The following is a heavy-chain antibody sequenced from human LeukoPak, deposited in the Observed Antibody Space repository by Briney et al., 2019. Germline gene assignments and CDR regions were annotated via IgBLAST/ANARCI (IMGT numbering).Heavy chain of an antibody. D-gene: IGHD3-16*01. Sequence: SETLSLTCTVSGGSISSYYWSWIRQPPGKGLEWIGYIYYSGSTNYNPSLKSRVTISVDTSKNQFSLKLSSVTAADTAVYYCARDRRLGEPDYWGQGTLVTVSS. V-gene: IGHV4-59*01. J-gene: IGHJ4*02. CDR3: ARDRRLGEPDY. CDR1: GGSISSYY. CDR2: IYYSGST.